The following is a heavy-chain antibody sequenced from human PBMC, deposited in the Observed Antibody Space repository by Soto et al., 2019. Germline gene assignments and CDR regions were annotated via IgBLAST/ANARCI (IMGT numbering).Heavy chain of an antibody. CDR1: GFTFSIYG. CDR2: ISSSSYYI. J-gene: IGHJ4*02. CDR3: AREFITTGWYQKYYFDY. Sequence: GGSLRLSCAASGFTFSIYGVNWVRQAPGKGLEWVSSISSSSYYIYYKDSVKGRFTISRDNAKNLVYLQMNSLRAEDTAVYYCAREFITTGWYQKYYFDYWGQGTLVTVSS. D-gene: IGHD6-19*01. V-gene: IGHV3-21*01.